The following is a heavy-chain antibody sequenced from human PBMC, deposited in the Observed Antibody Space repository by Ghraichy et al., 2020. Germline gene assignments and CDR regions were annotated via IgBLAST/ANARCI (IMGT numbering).Heavy chain of an antibody. CDR3: ARINRETYYYDSSGYKALYYYYGMDV. V-gene: IGHV1-69*13. J-gene: IGHJ6*02. D-gene: IGHD3-22*01. CDR1: GGTFSSYA. CDR2: IIPIFGTA. Sequence: SVKVSCKASGGTFSSYAIGWVRQAPGQGLEWMGGIIPIFGTANYAQKFQGRVTITADESTSTAYMELSSLRSEDTAVYYCARINRETYYYDSSGYKALYYYYGMDVWGQGTTVTVSS.